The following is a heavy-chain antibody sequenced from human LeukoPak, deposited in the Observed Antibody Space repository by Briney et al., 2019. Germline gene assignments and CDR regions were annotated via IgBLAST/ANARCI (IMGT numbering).Heavy chain of an antibody. V-gene: IGHV4-39*01. CDR2: IYYSGSN. D-gene: IGHD3-22*01. Sequence: SETLSLTCTVSGGPISSSSYYWGWIPQPPGKGLEWIGSIYYSGSNYYNPSLKSRVTISVDTSKNQFSLKLSSVTAADTAVYFCARHRYYYDSSGYFLWGQGTLVTVSS. J-gene: IGHJ4*02. CDR3: ARHRYYYDSSGYFL. CDR1: GGPISSSSYY.